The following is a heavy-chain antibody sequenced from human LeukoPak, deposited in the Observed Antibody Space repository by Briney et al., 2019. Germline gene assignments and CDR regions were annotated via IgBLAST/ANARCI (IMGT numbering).Heavy chain of an antibody. J-gene: IGHJ1*01. CDR2: INPSGGST. CDR1: GYTFTSYY. Sequence: ASVKVSCKASGYTFTSYYMHWVRQAPGQGLEWMGIINPSGGSTSYAQKFQGRVTMTGDTSTSTVYMELSSLRSEDTAVYYCARDRLAARGSFQHWGQGTLVTVTS. V-gene: IGHV1-46*01. CDR3: ARDRLAARGSFQH. D-gene: IGHD3-16*01.